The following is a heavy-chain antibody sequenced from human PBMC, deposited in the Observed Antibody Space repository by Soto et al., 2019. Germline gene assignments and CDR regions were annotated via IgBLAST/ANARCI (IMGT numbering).Heavy chain of an antibody. Sequence: QVQLQESGPGLVKPSQTLSLTCTVSGGSISSGDSYWRWIRQPPGKGLEWIGYIYYSGSTYYNPSLKSRVTMSVDTSKNQFALKLSSVTAADTAVYYCAILDYESKGYALDIWGQGTMVTVSS. CDR2: IYYSGST. CDR1: GGSISSGDSY. V-gene: IGHV4-30-4*01. D-gene: IGHD3-22*01. J-gene: IGHJ3*02. CDR3: AILDYESKGYALDI.